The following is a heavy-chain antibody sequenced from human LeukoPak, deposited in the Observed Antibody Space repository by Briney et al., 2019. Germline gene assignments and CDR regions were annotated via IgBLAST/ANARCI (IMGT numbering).Heavy chain of an antibody. CDR1: GFTFSSYW. CDR3: ARSSSSWYMYYYYMDV. D-gene: IGHD6-13*01. Sequence: GGSLRLSCAASGFTFSSYWMSWVRQAPGKGLEWVANIKQDGSEKYYVDSVKGRFTISRDNAKNSLYLQMNSLRAEDTAVYYCARSSSSWYMYYYYMDVWGEGTTVTVSS. J-gene: IGHJ6*03. V-gene: IGHV3-7*01. CDR2: IKQDGSEK.